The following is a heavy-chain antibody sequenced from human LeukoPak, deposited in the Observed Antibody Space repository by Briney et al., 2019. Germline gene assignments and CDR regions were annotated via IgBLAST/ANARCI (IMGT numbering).Heavy chain of an antibody. CDR3: ARLIIRGSGWYNWFDP. D-gene: IGHD6-19*01. J-gene: IGHJ5*02. V-gene: IGHV5-10-1*01. CDR1: GYSFTSYW. Sequence: GESLKISCKGSGYSFTSYWISWVRQMPGKGLEWMGRIDPSDSYTNYSPSFQGHVTISADKSISTAYLQWSSLKASDTAMYYCARLIIRGSGWYNWFDPWGQGTLVTVSS. CDR2: IDPSDSYT.